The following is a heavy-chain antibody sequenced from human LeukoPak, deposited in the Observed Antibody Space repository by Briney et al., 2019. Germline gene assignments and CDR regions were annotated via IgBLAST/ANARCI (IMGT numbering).Heavy chain of an antibody. D-gene: IGHD2-2*01. CDR2: IRYDGSNK. J-gene: IGHJ4*02. Sequence: GGSLRLSCAASGFIFSNYGMHWVRQAPGKGVEWVAVIRYDGSNKYYGDSVKGRITISRDNSKNTVHLQMNSLRAEDTAVYYCARDRVGYCSSTRCFTIEYWGQGTLVTVSS. V-gene: IGHV3-33*01. CDR3: ARDRVGYCSSTRCFTIEY. CDR1: GFIFSNYG.